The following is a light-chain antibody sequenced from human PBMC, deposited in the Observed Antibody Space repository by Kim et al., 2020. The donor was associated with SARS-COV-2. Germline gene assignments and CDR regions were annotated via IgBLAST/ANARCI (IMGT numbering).Light chain of an antibody. V-gene: IGLV1-44*01. J-gene: IGLJ3*02. CDR3: ASWDASLKGV. CDR1: SSNIGSNT. Sequence: QSVLTQPPSASGTPGQRVTISCSGSSSNIGSNTVNWYQQLPGTAPTLLIYSNDQRPSGVPDRFSGSKSGTSASLAISGLQSEDEADYYCASWDASLKGVFGGGTQLTVL. CDR2: SND.